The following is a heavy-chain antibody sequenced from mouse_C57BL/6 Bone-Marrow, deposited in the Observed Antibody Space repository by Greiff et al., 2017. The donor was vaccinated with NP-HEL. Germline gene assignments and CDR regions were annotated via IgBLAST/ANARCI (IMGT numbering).Heavy chain of an antibody. Sequence: QVQLKQPGAELVKPGASVKMSCKASGYTFTSYWITWVKQRPGQGLEWIGDIYPGSGSTNYNEKFKSKATLTVDTSSSTAYMQLSSLTSEDSAVYYCARWGYYGSSSVYFDYWGKGTTLTVSS. CDR3: ARWGYYGSSSVYFDY. CDR2: IYPGSGST. CDR1: GYTFTSYW. J-gene: IGHJ2*01. V-gene: IGHV1-55*01. D-gene: IGHD1-1*01.